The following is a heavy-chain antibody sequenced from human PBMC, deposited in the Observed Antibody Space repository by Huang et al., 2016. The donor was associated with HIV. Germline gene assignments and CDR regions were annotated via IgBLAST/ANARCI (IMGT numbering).Heavy chain of an antibody. CDR2: ISSGGSSI. D-gene: IGHD4-17*01. CDR1: GFTFRNYN. V-gene: IGHV3-48*01. Sequence: EVQLVESGGGLVQPGGSLRLSCAASGFTFRNYNLNWVRQAAVKGLEWVLFISSGGSSIYSADSVKGRFTISRDNAKNLLYLQMNSLRAEDTAVYFCARLWGGDYGDYRFFYYMDVWGKGTTVTVSS. CDR3: ARLWGGDYGDYRFFYYMDV. J-gene: IGHJ6*03.